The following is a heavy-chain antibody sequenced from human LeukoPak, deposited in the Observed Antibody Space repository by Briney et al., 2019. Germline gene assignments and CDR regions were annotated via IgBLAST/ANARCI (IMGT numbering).Heavy chain of an antibody. Sequence: ASVKVSCKASGYTFTSYGISWVRQAPGQGLEWMGWISAYNGNTNYAQKLQGRVTMTTDTSTSTAYMELRSLRSDDAAVYYCARDHIGYCSGGSCIGVYGYWGQGTLVTVSS. CDR1: GYTFTSYG. D-gene: IGHD2-15*01. CDR3: ARDHIGYCSGGSCIGVYGY. V-gene: IGHV1-18*01. J-gene: IGHJ4*02. CDR2: ISAYNGNT.